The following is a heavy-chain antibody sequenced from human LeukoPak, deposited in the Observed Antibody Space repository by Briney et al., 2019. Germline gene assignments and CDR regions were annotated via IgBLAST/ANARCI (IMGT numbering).Heavy chain of an antibody. Sequence: SETLSLTCTVSGGTISSYYLSWIRQPPGKGLEWIGYIYYGGSNNYNPSLKSRVIISVDTSKNESSLKLSSVTAADTAMYYCARRRYGSGSDYWGQGTLVTVSS. J-gene: IGHJ4*02. CDR2: IYYGGSN. CDR3: ARRRYGSGSDY. D-gene: IGHD6-19*01. V-gene: IGHV4-59*08. CDR1: GGTISSYY.